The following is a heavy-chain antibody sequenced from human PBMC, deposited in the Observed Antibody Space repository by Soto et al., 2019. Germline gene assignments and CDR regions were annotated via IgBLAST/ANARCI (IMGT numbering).Heavy chain of an antibody. CDR2: IFSNDEK. J-gene: IGHJ4*02. CDR1: GFSLSNARMG. V-gene: IGHV2-26*01. Sequence: QVTLKESGPVLVKPTETLTLTCTVSGFSLSNARMGVSWIRQPPGKALEWLAHIFSNDEKYYSTSLKSRLTISKDTYKSQVVLTMTNMDPVDTATYYCARIRDEDCSGGSCYYDFDYWGQGTLVTVSS. D-gene: IGHD2-15*01. CDR3: ARIRDEDCSGGSCYYDFDY.